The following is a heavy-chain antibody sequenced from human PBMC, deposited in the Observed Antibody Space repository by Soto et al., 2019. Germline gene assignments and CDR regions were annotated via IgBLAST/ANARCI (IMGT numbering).Heavy chain of an antibody. J-gene: IGHJ6*03. CDR3: AREKLGYCSGGSCYFYYYYYYMDV. CDR1: GFTFSSYS. V-gene: IGHV3-21*01. CDR2: ISSSSSYI. Sequence: EVQLVKSGGGLVKPGGSLRLSCAASGFTFSSYSMNWVRQAPGKGLEWVSSISSSSSYIYYADSVKGRFTISRDNAKNSLYLQMNSLRAEDTAVYYCAREKLGYCSGGSCYFYYYYYYMDVWGKRTTVTVSS. D-gene: IGHD2-15*01.